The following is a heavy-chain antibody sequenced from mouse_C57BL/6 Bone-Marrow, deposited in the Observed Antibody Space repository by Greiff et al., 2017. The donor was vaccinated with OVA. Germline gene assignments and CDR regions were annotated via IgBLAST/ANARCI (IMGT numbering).Heavy chain of an antibody. CDR1: GFSFSDYY. Sequence: EVQLVESGGGLVQPGGSLKLSCAASGFSFSDYYMYWVRQTPEKRLEWVAYISNGGGSTYYPDTVKGRFTISRDNAKNTLYLQLSRLKSEDTAVYYYARQLRPLYFDYWGQGTTLTVSS. D-gene: IGHD3-2*02. CDR3: ARQLRPLYFDY. V-gene: IGHV5-12*01. J-gene: IGHJ2*01. CDR2: ISNGGGST.